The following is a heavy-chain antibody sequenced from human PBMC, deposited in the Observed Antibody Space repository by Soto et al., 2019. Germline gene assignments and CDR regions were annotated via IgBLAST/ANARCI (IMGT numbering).Heavy chain of an antibody. D-gene: IGHD6-13*01. CDR1: GFTFSSYS. CDR3: AREGYSSPEENAFDI. CDR2: ISSSSSYI. J-gene: IGHJ3*02. V-gene: IGHV3-21*01. Sequence: GGSLRLSCAASGFTFSSYSMNWVRQAPGKGLEWVSSISSSSSYIYYADSVKGRFTISRDNAKNSLYLQMNSLRAEDTAVYYCAREGYSSPEENAFDIWGQGTMVTVSS.